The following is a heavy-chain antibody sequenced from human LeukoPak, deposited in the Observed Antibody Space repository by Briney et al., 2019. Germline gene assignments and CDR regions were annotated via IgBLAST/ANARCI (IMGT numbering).Heavy chain of an antibody. D-gene: IGHD3-10*01. J-gene: IGHJ6*02. Sequence: PSETLSLTCAVYGGSFSGYYWSWIRQPPGKGLEWLGEINHSRSTNYNPSLKSRVTISVDTSKNQFSLRLSSVTAADTAVYSCARGKYYGSGSSKRYYYYGMDVWGQGTTVTVSS. CDR2: INHSRST. CDR1: GGSFSGYY. V-gene: IGHV4-34*01. CDR3: ARGKYYGSGSSKRYYYYGMDV.